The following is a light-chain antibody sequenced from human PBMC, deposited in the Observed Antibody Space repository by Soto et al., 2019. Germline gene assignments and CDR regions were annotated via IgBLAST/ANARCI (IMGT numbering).Light chain of an antibody. CDR2: AAS. CDR3: HQSYSTPQT. CDR1: QDIAIY. J-gene: IGKJ1*01. V-gene: IGKV1-39*01. Sequence: GDRVTITCRASQDIAIYLAWYQQKPGKVPKLLIYAASSLRSGVPSRISGSGSGTDFTLTISSLQPEDFATYYCHQSYSTPQTFGQGTKVDIK.